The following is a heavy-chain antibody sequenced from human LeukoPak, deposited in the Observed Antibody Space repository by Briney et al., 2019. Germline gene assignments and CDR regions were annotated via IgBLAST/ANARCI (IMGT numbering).Heavy chain of an antibody. D-gene: IGHD2-2*01. CDR2: IKQDGSEK. CDR3: ARVDIVVVPAARGGYYYYYYMDV. CDR1: GFTFSSYW. Sequence: GGSLRLSCAASGFTFSSYWMSWVRQAPGKGLEWVANIKQDGSEKYYVGSVKGRFTISRDNAKNSLYLQMNSLRAEDTAVYYCARVDIVVVPAARGGYYYYYYMDVWGKGTTVTVSS. J-gene: IGHJ6*03. V-gene: IGHV3-7*04.